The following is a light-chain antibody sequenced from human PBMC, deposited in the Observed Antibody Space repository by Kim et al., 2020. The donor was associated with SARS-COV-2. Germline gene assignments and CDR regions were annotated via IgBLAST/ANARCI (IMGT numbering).Light chain of an antibody. Sequence: DIQMTQSPSTLSASVGDRVTITCRASQNINNWLAWYQQKPGKAPKLLIYKASTLESGVPSRFRGSGSGTEFTLTISSLQPDDFATYYCQQYNTYSTFGRGTKVDIK. CDR2: KAS. CDR3: QQYNTYST. V-gene: IGKV1-5*03. J-gene: IGKJ1*01. CDR1: QNINNW.